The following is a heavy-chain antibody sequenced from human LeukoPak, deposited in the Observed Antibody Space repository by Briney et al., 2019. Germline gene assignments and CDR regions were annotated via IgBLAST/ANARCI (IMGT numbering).Heavy chain of an antibody. Sequence: TSVKVSCTASGYTFIDYFIHWMRQTPGQGLEWLGWINPNCGITRYAQKFQDRVTMTRDTAAYMELSSLKSDDTAMYYCVRAVSGTLGGAFDIWGQGTAVTVSS. D-gene: IGHD1-7*01. CDR3: VRAVSGTLGGAFDI. V-gene: IGHV1-2*02. CDR2: INPNCGIT. CDR1: GYTFIDYF. J-gene: IGHJ3*02.